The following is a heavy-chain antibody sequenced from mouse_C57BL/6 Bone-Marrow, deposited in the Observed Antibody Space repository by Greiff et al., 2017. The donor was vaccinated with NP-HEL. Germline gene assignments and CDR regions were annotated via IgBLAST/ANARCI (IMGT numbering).Heavy chain of an antibody. D-gene: IGHD2-1*01. Sequence: EVQVVESGGGLVQPGGSLKLSCAASGFTFSDYYMYWVRQTPEKRLEWVAYLSNGGGSTYYPDTVKGRFTISRDNAKDTLYLPMSRLKSEDTAMYYCARHGNSSYWGQGTLVTVSA. CDR2: LSNGGGST. CDR3: ARHGNSSY. V-gene: IGHV5-12*01. J-gene: IGHJ3*01. CDR1: GFTFSDYY.